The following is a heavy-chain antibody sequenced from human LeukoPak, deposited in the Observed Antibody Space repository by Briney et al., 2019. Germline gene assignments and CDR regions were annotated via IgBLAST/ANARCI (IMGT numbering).Heavy chain of an antibody. CDR2: IYHSGST. J-gene: IGHJ6*03. CDR1: GYSISSGYY. V-gene: IGHV4-38-2*02. Sequence: PSETLSLTCTVSGYSISSGYYWGWIRQPPGKGLEWIGSIYHSGSTYYNPSLKSRVTISVDTSKNQFSLKLSSVTAADTAVYYCAGYSSSSVRYYYMDVWGKGTTVTVSS. D-gene: IGHD6-6*01. CDR3: AGYSSSSVRYYYMDV.